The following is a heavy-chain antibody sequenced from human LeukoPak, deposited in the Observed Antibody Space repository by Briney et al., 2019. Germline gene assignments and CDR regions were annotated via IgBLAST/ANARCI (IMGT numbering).Heavy chain of an antibody. CDR1: GYTFTSYG. Sequence: ASVKVSCKASGYTFTSYGISWVRQAPGQGLEWMGWISAYNGNTNYAQKLQGRVTMTTDTSTSTAYMELRSLRSDDTAVYYCARNIAARPLDYYYYMDVWGKGTTVTVSS. J-gene: IGHJ6*03. CDR3: ARNIAARPLDYYYYMDV. V-gene: IGHV1-18*01. D-gene: IGHD6-6*01. CDR2: ISAYNGNT.